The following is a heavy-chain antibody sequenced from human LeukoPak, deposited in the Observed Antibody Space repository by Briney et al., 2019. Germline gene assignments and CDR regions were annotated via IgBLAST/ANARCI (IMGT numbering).Heavy chain of an antibody. D-gene: IGHD5-18*01. CDR3: ASGERGYSYGPLDY. Sequence: SETLSLTCTVSVGSISSYYWSWIRQPPGKGLEWIGYIFFAGSTTYNPSLKSRVTISIDTSKNQLSLKLNSVTAADTAVYYCASGERGYSYGPLDYWGQGTLVTVSS. J-gene: IGHJ4*02. CDR2: IFFAGST. V-gene: IGHV4-4*09. CDR1: VGSISSYY.